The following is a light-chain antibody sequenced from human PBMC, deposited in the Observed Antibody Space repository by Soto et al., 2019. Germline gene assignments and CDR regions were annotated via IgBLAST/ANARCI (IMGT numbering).Light chain of an antibody. V-gene: IGLV1-40*01. CDR3: QSYDSNLHWV. CDR1: SSNIGAGFA. Sequence: QSVLTQPPSVSGAPGQRVTISCTGSSSNIGAGFAVHWYHQLPGTAPKLLISGDTNRPSGVPDRFSVSKSGTSASLAITGLQAEEEADYYGQSYDSNLHWVFGGGTKLTVL. J-gene: IGLJ3*02. CDR2: GDT.